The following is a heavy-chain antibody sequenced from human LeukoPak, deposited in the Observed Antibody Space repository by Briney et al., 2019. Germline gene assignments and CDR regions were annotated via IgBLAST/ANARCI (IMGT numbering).Heavy chain of an antibody. CDR1: GYTFTSYD. V-gene: IGHV1-8*01. D-gene: IGHD6-6*01. CDR2: MNPNSGNT. CDR3: ARGWAARPYYYYYMDV. J-gene: IGHJ6*03. Sequence: ASVKVSCKASGYTFTSYDINWVRQATGQGLEWMGWMNPNSGNTGYALKFQGRVTMTRNTSISTAYMELSSLRSEDTAVYYCARGWAARPYYYYYMDVWGKGTTVTVSS.